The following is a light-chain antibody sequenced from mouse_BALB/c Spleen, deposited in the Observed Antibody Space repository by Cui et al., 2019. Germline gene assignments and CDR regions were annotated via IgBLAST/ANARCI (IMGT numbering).Light chain of an antibody. CDR3: QQYHRSTWT. V-gene: IGKV4-74*01. CDR1: SSVSSSY. Sequence: QIVLTQSPAIMSASLGERVTMTCTASSSVSSSYLHWYQQKPGSSPKLWIYSTSNLASGVPARFSGSGSGTSYSLTISSMEAEDAATYYCQQYHRSTWTFGGGTKLEIK. CDR2: STS. J-gene: IGKJ1*01.